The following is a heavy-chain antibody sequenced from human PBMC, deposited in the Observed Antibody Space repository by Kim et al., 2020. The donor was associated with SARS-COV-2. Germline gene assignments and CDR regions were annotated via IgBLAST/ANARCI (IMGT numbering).Heavy chain of an antibody. CDR2: IYYIGST. J-gene: IGHJ5*02. D-gene: IGHD2-2*01. Sequence: SETLSLTCTVSGCPISSYYWSLIRQPSGKGLEWIGSIYYIGSTNYNPSLTSRFTISVDTSKNQFSLKLSTVTAADTAVYFCARLAISRYQQVGWFDPWGQ. CDR3: ARLAISRYQQVGWFDP. CDR1: GCPISSYY. V-gene: IGHV4-59*01.